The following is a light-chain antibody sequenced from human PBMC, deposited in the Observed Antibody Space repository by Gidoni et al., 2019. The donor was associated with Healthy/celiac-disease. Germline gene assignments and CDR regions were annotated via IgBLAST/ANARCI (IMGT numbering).Light chain of an antibody. CDR3: MQALQTPWT. CDR1: QSLLHSNGYNY. J-gene: IGKJ1*01. V-gene: IGKV2-28*01. Sequence: IVMTQSPLSLPVTPGEPASSSCRSSQSLLHSNGYNYLDWYLQKPGQSPQLLIYWGSNRASGVPDRFSGSGSGTDFTLKISRVEAEDVGVYYCMQALQTPWTFGQGTKVDIK. CDR2: WGS.